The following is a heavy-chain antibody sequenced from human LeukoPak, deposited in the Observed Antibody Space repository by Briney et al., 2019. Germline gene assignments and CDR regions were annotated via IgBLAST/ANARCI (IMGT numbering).Heavy chain of an antibody. D-gene: IGHD1-26*01. Sequence: GGSLRLSCAASGFTFSSYAMHWVRQAPGKGLEWVALISYDGTNKYYADSVKGRFTTSRDNSKNTLYLHMNSLRAEDTAVYYCASGSYYIWFDPWGQGTLVTVSS. J-gene: IGHJ5*02. CDR2: ISYDGTNK. CDR1: GFTFSSYA. CDR3: ASGSYYIWFDP. V-gene: IGHV3-30*03.